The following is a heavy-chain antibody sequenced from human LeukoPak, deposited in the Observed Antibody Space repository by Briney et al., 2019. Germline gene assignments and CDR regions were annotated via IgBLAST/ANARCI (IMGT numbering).Heavy chain of an antibody. CDR1: GFTFSSYS. D-gene: IGHD3-9*01. CDR3: AKDRYDILTGYYLP. CDR2: ISSSSSYI. Sequence: PGGSLRLSCAASGFTFSSYSMNWVRQAPGKGLEWVSSISSSSSYIYYADSVKGRFTISRDNAKNSLYLQMNSLRAEDTAVYYCAKDRYDILTGYYLPWGQGTLVTVSS. J-gene: IGHJ5*02. V-gene: IGHV3-21*04.